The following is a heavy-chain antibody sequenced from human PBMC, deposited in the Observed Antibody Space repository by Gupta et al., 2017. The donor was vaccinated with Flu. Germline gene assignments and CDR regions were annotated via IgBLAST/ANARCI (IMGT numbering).Heavy chain of an antibody. CDR2: VDPEDGET. D-gene: IGHD3-10*01. CDR3: ASGGDSNT. J-gene: IGHJ4*02. Sequence: SGYKFTEVYVHWVRQAPEKGLEWIGFVDPEDGETKYAEKFQGRVTITADRLIDTAYMELSSLTSEDTALYYCASGGDSNTWGQGTLVTVSS. V-gene: IGHV1-69-2*01. CDR1: GYKFTEVY.